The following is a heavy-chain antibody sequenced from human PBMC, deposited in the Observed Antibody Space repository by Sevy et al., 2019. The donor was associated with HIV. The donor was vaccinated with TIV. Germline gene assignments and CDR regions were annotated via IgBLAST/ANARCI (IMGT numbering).Heavy chain of an antibody. CDR2: IRTYNGEK. V-gene: IGHV1-18*01. CDR3: ARDSDGSGRYYLDYFDS. D-gene: IGHD3-22*01. Sequence: ASVNVSCKTSGYTFIKHPLSWVRQAPGQGREWMGCIRTYNGEKKYAQKFQGRATMTTDTSTSTAYMELRSLRSDDTAVYYCARDSDGSGRYYLDYFDSWGQGTLVTVSS. CDR1: GYTFIKHP. J-gene: IGHJ4*02.